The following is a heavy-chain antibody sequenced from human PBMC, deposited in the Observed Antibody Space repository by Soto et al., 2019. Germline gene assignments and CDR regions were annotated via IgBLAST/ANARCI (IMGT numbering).Heavy chain of an antibody. V-gene: IGHV1-3*01. Sequence: GASVKVSCKASGYTFTGFSLHWVRQAPGQRLEWMGWINAGSGNTKYSQKFQGRVTITRDTSAGTVYMQLSSLTSEDTAVYYCARDDSGFSGSHYIDYFNYWGQGALVTVSS. CDR3: ARDDSGFSGSHYIDYFNY. CDR2: INAGSGNT. D-gene: IGHD1-26*01. CDR1: GYTFTGFS. J-gene: IGHJ4*02.